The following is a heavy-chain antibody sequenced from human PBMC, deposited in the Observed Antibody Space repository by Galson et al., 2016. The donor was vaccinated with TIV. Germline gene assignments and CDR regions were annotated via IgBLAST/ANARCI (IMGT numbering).Heavy chain of an antibody. CDR2: IYESGTT. CDR1: GYAIKSGYY. V-gene: IGHV4-38-2*01. Sequence: SETLSLTCAVSGYAIKSGYYWGWIRQPPGKGLQWIGSIYESGTTYYNPSLKGRLTMSVDTSKNQFSLKLSSVTAADTAVYYCVREGSTVTIHHYFGMDVWGQGTSVTVSS. D-gene: IGHD4-17*01. J-gene: IGHJ6*02. CDR3: VREGSTVTIHHYFGMDV.